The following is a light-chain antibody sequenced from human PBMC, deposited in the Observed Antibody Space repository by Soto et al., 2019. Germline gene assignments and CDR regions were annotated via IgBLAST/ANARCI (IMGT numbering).Light chain of an antibody. CDR3: QQYHSYPVT. CDR2: GAS. V-gene: IGKV1-16*02. Sequence: DIQMTQSPSSLSASVGDTVTITCRASQGISNFLAWFQQKPGKAPKSLIYGASSLQSGVPSKFSGSGSDTDFTRTISSLQPEDSATYFCQQYHSYPVTFGGGTKVEIK. CDR1: QGISNF. J-gene: IGKJ4*01.